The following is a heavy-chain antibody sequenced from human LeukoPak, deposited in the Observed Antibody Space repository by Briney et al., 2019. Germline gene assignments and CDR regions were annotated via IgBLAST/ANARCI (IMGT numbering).Heavy chain of an antibody. CDR3: ARKSYYDSSGYYYVFDY. J-gene: IGHJ4*02. CDR1: GGSISSYY. V-gene: IGHV4-59*01. Sequence: SETLSLTCTVSGGSISSYYWSWIRQPPGKGLEWIGYIYYSGSTNYNPSLKSRVTISVDTSKNQFSLKLSSVTAADPAVYYYARKSYYDSSGYYYVFDYWGQGTLVTVSS. D-gene: IGHD3-22*01. CDR2: IYYSGST.